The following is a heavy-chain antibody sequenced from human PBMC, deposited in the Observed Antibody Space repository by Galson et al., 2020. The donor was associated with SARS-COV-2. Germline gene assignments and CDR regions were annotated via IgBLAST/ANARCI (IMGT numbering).Heavy chain of an antibody. CDR2: ISYDGSEK. J-gene: IGHJ4*02. Sequence: GESLKISCTASGFSFSTYGMDWVRQAPGKALEWVAGISYDGSEKYYAKSMKGRLTISRDNSKNTVSLQMDSLRFDDTAVYYCAKSNRDIVQIHFDYWGQGALVTVST. CDR1: GFSFSTYG. V-gene: IGHV3-30*18. D-gene: IGHD2-15*01. CDR3: AKSNRDIVQIHFDY.